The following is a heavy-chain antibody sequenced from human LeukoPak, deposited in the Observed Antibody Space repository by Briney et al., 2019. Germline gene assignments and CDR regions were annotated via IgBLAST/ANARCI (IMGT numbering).Heavy chain of an antibody. Sequence: PSETLSLTCTVSGGSISSGDHYWSWIRQPPGKGLEWIVYIYYSGSTYYNPSLKSRVTISVDTSKNQFSLKLSSVTAADTAVYYCARDTLGYSSGEEPPLGSFDPWGQGTLVTVSS. CDR2: IYYSGST. V-gene: IGHV4-30-4*01. CDR3: ARDTLGYSSGEEPPLGSFDP. J-gene: IGHJ5*02. CDR1: GGSISSGDHY. D-gene: IGHD6-19*01.